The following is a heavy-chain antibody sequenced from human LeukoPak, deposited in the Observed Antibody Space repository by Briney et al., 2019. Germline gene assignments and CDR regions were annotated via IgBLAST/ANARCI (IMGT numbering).Heavy chain of an antibody. CDR1: VFPFSRYS. CDR3: ARVGYYDFWSGYY. V-gene: IGHV3-7*01. D-gene: IGHD3-3*01. Sequence: GGSLRLSCTTSVFPFSRYSMNWVRQAPGKGLEWVANIKQDGSEKYYVDSVKGRFTISRDNAKNSLYLQMSSLRAEDTAVYYCARVGYYDFWSGYYWGQGTLVTVSS. CDR2: IKQDGSEK. J-gene: IGHJ4*02.